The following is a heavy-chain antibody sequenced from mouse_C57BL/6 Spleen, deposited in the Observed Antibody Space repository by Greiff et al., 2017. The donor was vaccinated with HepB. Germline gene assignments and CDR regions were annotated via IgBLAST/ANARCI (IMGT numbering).Heavy chain of an antibody. CDR2: ISSGSSTI. D-gene: IGHD2-4*01. CDR3: ARYYDYDGYAIDY. Sequence: EVQGVESGGGLVKPGGSLKLSCAASGFTFSDYGMHWVRQAPEKGLEWVAYISSGSSTIYYADTVKGRYTISRDNAKNTLFLQMTSLRSEDTAMYYCARYYDYDGYAIDYWGQGTSVTVSS. J-gene: IGHJ4*01. V-gene: IGHV5-17*01. CDR1: GFTFSDYG.